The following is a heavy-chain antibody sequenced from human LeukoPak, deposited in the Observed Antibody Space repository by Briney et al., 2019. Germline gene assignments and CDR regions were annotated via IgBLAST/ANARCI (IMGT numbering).Heavy chain of an antibody. CDR1: GGSISSGSYY. J-gene: IGHJ5*02. Sequence: PSETLSLTCTVSGGSISSGSYYWSWIRQPPGKGLEWIGYIYYSGSTNYNPSLKSRVTISVDTSKNQFSLKLSSVTAADTAVYYCARGSAGWLGWFDPWGQGTLVTVSS. CDR3: ARGSAGWLGWFDP. CDR2: IYYSGST. D-gene: IGHD6-19*01. V-gene: IGHV4-61*01.